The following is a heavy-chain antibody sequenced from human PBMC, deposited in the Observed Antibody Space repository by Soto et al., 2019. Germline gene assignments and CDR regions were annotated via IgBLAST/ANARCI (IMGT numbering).Heavy chain of an antibody. CDR3: AKADYSYSWAPGDY. Sequence: GGSLRLSCAASRLTFRNYALNWVRQAPGKGLEWVSSISGSGDTAYYADSVKGRFTISRDNSKNTLYLQMNSLRVEDTALYYCAKADYSYSWAPGDYWGQGTLVTVS. J-gene: IGHJ4*02. CDR2: ISGSGDTA. CDR1: RLTFRNYA. D-gene: IGHD6-13*01. V-gene: IGHV3-23*01.